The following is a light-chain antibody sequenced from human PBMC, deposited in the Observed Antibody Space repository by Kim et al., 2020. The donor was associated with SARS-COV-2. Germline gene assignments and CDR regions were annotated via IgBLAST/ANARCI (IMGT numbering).Light chain of an antibody. CDR1: QSISSRY. V-gene: IGKV3-20*01. CDR2: GAS. Sequence: QSATLSCRASQSISSRYVAWYQQKPGQAPRLLIYGASSRGTGIPDRFSGSGSGTDFTLTISGLEPEDSAVYYCQQYGRSPLTFGGGTKVDI. CDR3: QQYGRSPLT. J-gene: IGKJ4*01.